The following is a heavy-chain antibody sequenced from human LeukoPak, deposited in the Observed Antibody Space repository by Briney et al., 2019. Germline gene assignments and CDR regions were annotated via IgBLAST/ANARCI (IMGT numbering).Heavy chain of an antibody. V-gene: IGHV3-48*03. D-gene: IGHD3-10*01. CDR2: ISSSGSTI. J-gene: IGHJ4*02. CDR3: ARGNYYGPGSHDY. Sequence: PGGSLRLSCAASGFTFSSYEMNWVRQAPGKGLEWISYISSSGSTIYYADSVEGRFTISRDNAKNSLYLQINSLRAEDTAVYYCARGNYYGPGSHDYWGQGTLVTVSS. CDR1: GFTFSSYE.